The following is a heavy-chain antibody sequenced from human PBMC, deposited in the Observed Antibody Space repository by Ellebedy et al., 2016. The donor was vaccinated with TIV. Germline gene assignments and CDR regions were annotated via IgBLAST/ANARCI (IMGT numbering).Heavy chain of an antibody. Sequence: GESLKISCAASGFALRTYGMHWVRQTPGRGLEWVAFIRYDETNKYYADSVKGRFTISRYNFENTVDLQMNSLRVEDTAVYYCARDRREEAVFSTYWYFDLWGHGTQVTVSS. CDR3: ARDRREEAVFSTYWYFDL. J-gene: IGHJ2*01. CDR1: GFALRTYG. V-gene: IGHV3-30*02. D-gene: IGHD6-19*01. CDR2: IRYDETNK.